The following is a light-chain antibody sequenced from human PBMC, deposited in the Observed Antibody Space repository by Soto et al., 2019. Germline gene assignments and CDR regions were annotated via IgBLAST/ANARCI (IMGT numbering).Light chain of an antibody. CDR2: KIS. J-gene: IGKJ2*01. CDR1: QSLVHSDGNTY. V-gene: IGKV2-24*01. Sequence: DIVMTQTPLSSPVTLGQPASISCRSSQSLVHSDGNTYLSWLQQRPGQPPSILIYKISNRFSGLPDRFGGSGAGTDFTLKISRVEAEDGGVYYCVQATQFPPYTFGQGTKREIK. CDR3: VQATQFPPYT.